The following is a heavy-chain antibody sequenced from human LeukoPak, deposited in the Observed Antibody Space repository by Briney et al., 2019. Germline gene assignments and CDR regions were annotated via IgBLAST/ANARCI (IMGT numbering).Heavy chain of an antibody. D-gene: IGHD3-3*01. CDR1: GGSISSYY. CDR2: ISGNGGST. Sequence: ETLSLTCTVSGGSISSYYWSWVRQAPGKGLEWVSAISGNGGSTYYADSVKGRFTISRDNSRNTLYLQMNSLRAEDTAVYYCGKDLDDFWSGYYPPAAYWGQGTLVTVSS. CDR3: GKDLDDFWSGYYPPAAY. J-gene: IGHJ4*02. V-gene: IGHV3-23*01.